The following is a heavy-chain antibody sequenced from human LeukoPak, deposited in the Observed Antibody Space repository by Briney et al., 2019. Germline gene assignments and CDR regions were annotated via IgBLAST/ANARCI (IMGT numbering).Heavy chain of an antibody. V-gene: IGHV4-61*01. CDR3: ARQLVAAAGFDY. CDR1: GGSISSSSYY. CDR2: IYYSGST. Sequence: PSETLSLTCTVSGGSISSSSYYWSWIRQPPGKGLEWIGYIYYSGSTNYNPSLKSRVTISVDTSKNQFSLKLSSVTAADTAVYYCARQLVAAAGFDYWGQGTLVTVSS. J-gene: IGHJ4*02. D-gene: IGHD6-13*01.